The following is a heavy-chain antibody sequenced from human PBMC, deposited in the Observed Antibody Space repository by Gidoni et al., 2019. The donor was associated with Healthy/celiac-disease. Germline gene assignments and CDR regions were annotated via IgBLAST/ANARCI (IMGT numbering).Heavy chain of an antibody. J-gene: IGHJ5*02. CDR1: SYA. CDR3: AKDGLIGCSGGSCYPTNWFDP. D-gene: IGHD2-15*01. Sequence: SYAMSWVRQAPGKGLEWVSAISGSGGSTYYADSVKGRFTISRDNSKNTPYLQMNSLRAEDTAVYYCAKDGLIGCSGGSCYPTNWFDPWGQGTLVTVSS. V-gene: IGHV3-23*01. CDR2: ISGSGGST.